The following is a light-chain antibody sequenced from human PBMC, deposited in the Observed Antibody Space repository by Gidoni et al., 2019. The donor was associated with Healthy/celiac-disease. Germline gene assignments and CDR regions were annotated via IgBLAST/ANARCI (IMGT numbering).Light chain of an antibody. CDR2: KAS. J-gene: IGKJ2*01. CDR1: QSISSW. V-gene: IGKV1-5*03. CDR3: QQYNSVSYT. Sequence: DSQMTQSPSTLSASVGDRVTIPCRASQSISSWLAWYQQKPGKAPKLLIYKASSLESGVPSRFSGSGSGTEFTLTISSLQPDDFATYYCQQYNSVSYTFGQGTKLEIK.